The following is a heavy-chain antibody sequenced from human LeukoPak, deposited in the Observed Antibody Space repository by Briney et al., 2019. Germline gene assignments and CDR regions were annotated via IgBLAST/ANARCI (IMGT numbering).Heavy chain of an antibody. V-gene: IGHV3-30*04. CDR2: ISYDGSNK. Sequence: PGRSLRLSCAASGFTFSSYAMNWVRQAPGKGLEWVAVISYDGSNKYYADSVKGRFTISRDNSKDTLYLQMNSLRAEDTAVYYCARGVVAATPPDYWGQGTLVTVSS. CDR1: GFTFSSYA. D-gene: IGHD2-15*01. CDR3: ARGVVAATPPDY. J-gene: IGHJ4*02.